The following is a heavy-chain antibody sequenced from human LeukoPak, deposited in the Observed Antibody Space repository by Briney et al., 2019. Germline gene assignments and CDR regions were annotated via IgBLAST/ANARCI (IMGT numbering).Heavy chain of an antibody. CDR1: GGSISNYY. V-gene: IGHV4-39*01. J-gene: IGHJ3*02. D-gene: IGHD3-3*01. Sequence: SETLSLTCTVSGGSISNYYWSWIRQPPGKGLEWIGSIYYSGSTNYNPSLQSRGTISVDKSKNQFSLKLSSVTAADTAVYYCARLKDFWSGYYGAFDIWGQGTMVTVSS. CDR2: IYYSGST. CDR3: ARLKDFWSGYYGAFDI.